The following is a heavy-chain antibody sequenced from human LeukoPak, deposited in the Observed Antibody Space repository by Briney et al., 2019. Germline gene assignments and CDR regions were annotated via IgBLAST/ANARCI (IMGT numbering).Heavy chain of an antibody. CDR1: GGTFSSYA. D-gene: IGHD3-10*01. J-gene: IGHJ3*02. CDR3: ARGGQERKDYGSGSDAFDI. V-gene: IGHV1-46*01. Sequence: GASVTVSCKASGGTFSSYAISWVRQAPGQGLEWMGIINPSGGSTSYAQKFQGRVTMTRDTSTSTVYMELSSLRSEDTAVYYCARGGQERKDYGSGSDAFDIWGQGTMVTVSS. CDR2: INPSGGST.